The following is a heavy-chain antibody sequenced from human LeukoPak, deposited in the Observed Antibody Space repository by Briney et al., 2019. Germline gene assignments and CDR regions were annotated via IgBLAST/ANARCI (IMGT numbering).Heavy chain of an antibody. J-gene: IGHJ4*02. CDR3: ARDSRRYRSSTSCYDFDY. CDR2: ISSSSSYI. CDR1: GFTFSDYE. V-gene: IGHV3-21*01. D-gene: IGHD2-2*01. Sequence: GGSLRLSCAASGFTFSDYEMNWVRQAPGKGLEWVSSISSSSSYIYYADSVKGRFTISRDNAKNSLYLQMNSLRAEDTAVYYCARDSRRYRSSTSCYDFDYWGQGTLVTVSS.